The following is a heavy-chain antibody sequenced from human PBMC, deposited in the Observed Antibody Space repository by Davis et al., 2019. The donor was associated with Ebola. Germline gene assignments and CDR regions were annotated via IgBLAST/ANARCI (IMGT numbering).Heavy chain of an antibody. Sequence: PGGSLRLSCAVYGGSFSDYYWSWVRQSPGKGLEWIAEISRRGNTNCNPSLRSRVTMSVDTSKSQFSLKLTSVTAADTAIYYCARATRMLREVSGRNLDLWGRGTVVTVSS. J-gene: IGHJ2*01. CDR1: GGSFSDYY. CDR3: ARATRMLREVSGRNLDL. V-gene: IGHV4-34*01. CDR2: ISRRGNT. D-gene: IGHD3-10*01.